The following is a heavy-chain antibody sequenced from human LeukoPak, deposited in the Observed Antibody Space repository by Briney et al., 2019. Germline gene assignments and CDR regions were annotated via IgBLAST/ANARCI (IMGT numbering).Heavy chain of an antibody. J-gene: IGHJ4*02. CDR3: ARFGSLREPIHDY. CDR2: IYYSGST. V-gene: IGHV4-59*01. CDR1: GGSIRSYY. D-gene: IGHD3-16*01. Sequence: SETLSLTCTVSGGSIRSYYWSWIRQPPGKGLEWIGYIYYSGSTNYNPSLKSRISISVDTSKNQFSLRLNSVTTADTAVYYCARFGSLREPIHDYWGQGTLVTVSS.